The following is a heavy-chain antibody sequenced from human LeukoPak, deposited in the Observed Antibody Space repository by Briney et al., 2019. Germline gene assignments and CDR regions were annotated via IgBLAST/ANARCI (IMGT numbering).Heavy chain of an antibody. Sequence: PSETLSLTCTVSGGSISSGDYYWRWIRQPPGKGLEWIGYIYYSGSTYYNPSLKSRVTISVDTSKNQFSLKLSSVTAADTAVYYCARDRIVVVPAATGLLYYGMDVWGQGTTVTVSS. D-gene: IGHD2-2*01. CDR2: IYYSGST. V-gene: IGHV4-30-4*01. CDR1: GGSISSGDYY. CDR3: ARDRIVVVPAATGLLYYGMDV. J-gene: IGHJ6*02.